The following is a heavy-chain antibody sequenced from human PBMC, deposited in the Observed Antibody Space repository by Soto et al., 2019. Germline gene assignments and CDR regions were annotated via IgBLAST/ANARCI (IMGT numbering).Heavy chain of an antibody. V-gene: IGHV3-21*01. CDR3: ARAPPRYCSGGSCIFDY. CDR2: ISSSSSYI. D-gene: IGHD2-15*01. CDR1: GFTFSSYS. J-gene: IGHJ4*02. Sequence: GGSLRLSCAASGFTFSSYSMNWVRQAPGKGLEWVSSISSSSSYIYYADSVKGRFTISRDNAKNSLYLQMNSLRAEDTAVYYCARAPPRYCSGGSCIFDYWGQGTLVTVSS.